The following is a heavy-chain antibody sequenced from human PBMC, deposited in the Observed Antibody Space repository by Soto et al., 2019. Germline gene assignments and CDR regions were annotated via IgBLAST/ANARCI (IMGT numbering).Heavy chain of an antibody. D-gene: IGHD4-4*01. V-gene: IGHV4-59*02. CDR1: GGSVTGNC. J-gene: IGHJ4*02. CDR3: ARGPDHSKVGY. Sequence: QVQLQESGPGLVKPSETLPLTCSVSGGSVTGNCWSWVRQPPGKGLEWIGCIDYNGRAHYNPSLTSRVSMSLDTSNNRFSLKLSSMTAADTAMYYCARGPDHSKVGYWGQGTLVTVSS. CDR2: IDYNGRA.